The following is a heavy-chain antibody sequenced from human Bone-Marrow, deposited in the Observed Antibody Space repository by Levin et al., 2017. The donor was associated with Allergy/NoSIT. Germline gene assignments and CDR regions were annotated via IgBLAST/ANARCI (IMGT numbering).Heavy chain of an antibody. Sequence: GESLKISCAASGFTFSSYAMHWVRQAPGKGLEWVAVISYDGSNKYYADSVKGRFTISRDNSKNTLYLQMNSLRAEDTAVYYCARDSISTVTTYFLMAGVGYWGQGTLVTVSS. V-gene: IGHV3-30-3*01. CDR2: ISYDGSNK. CDR1: GFTFSSYA. D-gene: IGHD4-11*01. CDR3: ARDSISTVTTYFLMAGVGY. J-gene: IGHJ4*02.